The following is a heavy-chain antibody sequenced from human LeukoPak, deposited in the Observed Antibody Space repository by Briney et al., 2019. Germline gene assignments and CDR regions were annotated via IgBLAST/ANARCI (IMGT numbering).Heavy chain of an antibody. D-gene: IGHD3-22*01. Sequence: SETLSLTCTVSGGSISSYYWSRIRQPAGKGLEWIGRIYTSGSTNYNPSLKSRVTMSVDTSKNQFSLKLSSVTAADTAVYYCARGGAYYDSSGYYYFDYCGQGTLVTVSS. J-gene: IGHJ4*02. CDR2: IYTSGST. V-gene: IGHV4-4*07. CDR1: GGSISSYY. CDR3: ARGGAYYDSSGYYYFDY.